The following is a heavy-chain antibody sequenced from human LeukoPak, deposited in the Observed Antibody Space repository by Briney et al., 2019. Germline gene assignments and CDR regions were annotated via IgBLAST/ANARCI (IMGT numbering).Heavy chain of an antibody. CDR1: GFTFSSYD. CDR2: IGTAGDT. D-gene: IGHD1-26*01. V-gene: IGHV3-13*01. J-gene: IGHJ3*02. Sequence: GGALRLSCAASGFTFSSYDMHWVRQATGKGLEWVSAIGTAGDTYYPGSVKGRFTISRENAKNSLYLQMNSLRAEDTAVYYCARGIGGSYLGIADAFDIWGQGTMVTVSS. CDR3: ARGIGGSYLGIADAFDI.